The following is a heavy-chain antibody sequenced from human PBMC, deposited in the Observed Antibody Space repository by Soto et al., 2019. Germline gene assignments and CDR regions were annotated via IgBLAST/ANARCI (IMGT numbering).Heavy chain of an antibody. Sequence: ASVKVSCKASGGTFSSYAISWVRQAPGQGLEWMGGIIPIFGTANYAQKFQGRVTITADESTSTAYMELSSLRSEDTAVYYCAREIPYSSSSHGWGQGTLVTVSS. CDR1: GGTFSSYA. CDR3: AREIPYSSSSHG. D-gene: IGHD6-6*01. V-gene: IGHV1-69*13. J-gene: IGHJ4*02. CDR2: IIPIFGTA.